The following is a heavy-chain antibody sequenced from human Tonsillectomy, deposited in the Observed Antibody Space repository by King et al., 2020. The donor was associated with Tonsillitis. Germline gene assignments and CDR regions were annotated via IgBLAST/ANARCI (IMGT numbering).Heavy chain of an antibody. D-gene: IGHD3-22*01. V-gene: IGHV3-30-3*01. Sequence: HVQLVESGGGVVQPGRSLRLSCAASGFTFSSYAMHLVRQAPGKGLEWGAVISYDGSKKYYADAVKGRFTISRDNSKNTLFLQMNSLRVEDTAVYYCARDRSDYYDNSGPEDYWGQGTLVTVSS. CDR3: ARDRSDYYDNSGPEDY. CDR2: ISYDGSKK. CDR1: GFTFSSYA. J-gene: IGHJ4*02.